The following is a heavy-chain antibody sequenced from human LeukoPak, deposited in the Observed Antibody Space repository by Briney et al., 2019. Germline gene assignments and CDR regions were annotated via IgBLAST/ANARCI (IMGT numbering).Heavy chain of an antibody. CDR1: GGSISSGGYY. CDR2: INHSGST. V-gene: IGHV4-39*07. J-gene: IGHJ6*03. D-gene: IGHD1-26*01. Sequence: SETLSLTCTVSGGSISSGGYYWSWIRQPPGKGLEWIGEINHSGSTNYNPSLKSRVTISVDTSKNQFSLKLSSVTAADTAVYYCARGYYSGSYLPLRYYYYMDVWGKGTTVTVSS. CDR3: ARGYYSGSYLPLRYYYYMDV.